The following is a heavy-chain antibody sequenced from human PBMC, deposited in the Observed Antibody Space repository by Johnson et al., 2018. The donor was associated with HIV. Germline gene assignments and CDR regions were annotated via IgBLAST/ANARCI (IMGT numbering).Heavy chain of an antibody. V-gene: IGHV3-66*01. CDR3: AKAVAKVGAGMSFDF. Sequence: VQLVESGGGLVQPGGSLRLSCVASGFTVSSNYISWVRQAPGRGLEWVSLIYSDGSTYYADSVKGRFTISRDNSKNTLYLQMNSLRAEDTAVYYCAKAVAKVGAGMSFDFWGQGTMVTVSS. CDR1: GFTVSSNY. D-gene: IGHD1-26*01. J-gene: IGHJ3*01. CDR2: IYSDGST.